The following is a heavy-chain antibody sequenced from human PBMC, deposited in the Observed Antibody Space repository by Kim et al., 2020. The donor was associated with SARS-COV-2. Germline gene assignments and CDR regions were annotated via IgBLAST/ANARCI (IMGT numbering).Heavy chain of an antibody. Sequence: ASVKVSCKASGYTFTSYGISWVRQAPGQGLEWMGWISAYNGNTNYAQKLQGRVTMTTDTSTSTAYMELRSLRSDDTAVYYCARALAVAGSDWYFDLWGRGTLVTVSS. J-gene: IGHJ2*01. CDR1: GYTFTSYG. D-gene: IGHD6-19*01. CDR3: ARALAVAGSDWYFDL. CDR2: ISAYNGNT. V-gene: IGHV1-18*01.